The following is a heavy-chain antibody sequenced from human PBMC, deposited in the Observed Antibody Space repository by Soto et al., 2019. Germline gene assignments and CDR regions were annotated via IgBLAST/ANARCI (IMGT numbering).Heavy chain of an antibody. CDR2: IWYDGSNK. Sequence: QVQLVESGGGVVQPGRSLRLSCAASGFTFSSYGMHWVRQAPGKGLEWVAVIWYDGSNKYYADSVKGRFTISRDNSKNTLYLQMNSLRAEDTAVYYCASENCGGDCDQALYYYGMDVGGQGTTVTVSS. CDR3: ASENCGGDCDQALYYYGMDV. J-gene: IGHJ6*02. V-gene: IGHV3-33*01. CDR1: GFTFSSYG. D-gene: IGHD2-21*02.